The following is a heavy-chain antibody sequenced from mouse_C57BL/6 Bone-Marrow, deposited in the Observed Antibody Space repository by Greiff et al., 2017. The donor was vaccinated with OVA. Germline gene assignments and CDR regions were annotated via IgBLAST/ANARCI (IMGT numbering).Heavy chain of an antibody. V-gene: IGHV1-64*01. CDR2: IHPNSGST. CDR1: GYTFTSYW. CDR3: ERGITAQATYAMDY. Sequence: VQLQQPGAELVKPGASVKLSCKASGYTFTSYWMHWVKQRPGQGLEWIGMIHPNSGSTNYNEKFKSKATLTVDKSSSTAYMQLSSLTSEDSAVYYCERGITAQATYAMDYWGQGTSVTVSS. J-gene: IGHJ4*01. D-gene: IGHD3-2*02.